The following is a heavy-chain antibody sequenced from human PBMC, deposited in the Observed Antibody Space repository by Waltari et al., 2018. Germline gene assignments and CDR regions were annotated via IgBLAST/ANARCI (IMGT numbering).Heavy chain of an antibody. D-gene: IGHD6-13*01. V-gene: IGHV4-4*07. CDR2: IYTSGST. CDR3: ARVGTPKQQLVWAYWYFDL. CDR1: GGSISSYY. J-gene: IGHJ2*01. Sequence: QVQLQESGPGLVKPSETLSLTCTVSGGSISSYYWSWIRQPAGKGLEWIGRIYTSGSTNYNPSLKSRVTMAVDTSKNQVSLKRSAVTAADTAVYYCARVGTPKQQLVWAYWYFDLWGRGTLVTVSS.